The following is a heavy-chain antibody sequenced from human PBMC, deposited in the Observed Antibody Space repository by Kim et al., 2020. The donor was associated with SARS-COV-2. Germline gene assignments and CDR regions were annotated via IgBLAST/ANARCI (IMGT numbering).Heavy chain of an antibody. V-gene: IGHV6-1*01. CDR1: GDSVSTNRGA. J-gene: IGHJ4*02. CDR2: TYYRSKWYN. CDR3: AGGGDWNYGYYFGY. D-gene: IGHD1-7*01. Sequence: SQTLSLTCVISGDSVSTNRGAWSWIRQSPSRGLEWLGRTYYRSKWYNHYAGPVKSRITINPDTSKNQFSLHLNSVTPEDTAVCYCAGGGDWNYGYYFGYWGPGTLVTVSS.